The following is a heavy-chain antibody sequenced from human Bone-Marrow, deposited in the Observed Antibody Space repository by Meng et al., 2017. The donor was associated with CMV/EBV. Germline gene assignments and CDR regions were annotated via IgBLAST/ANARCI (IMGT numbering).Heavy chain of an antibody. Sequence: ASVKVSCKASGYTFTGYYMHWVRQAPGQGLEWMGWINPNSGGTNYAQKFQGRVTMTRDTSISTAYMELSRLRSDDTAVYYCARGTRILEWLLPTSEWGDWFDPWGQRTLVTVAS. V-gene: IGHV1-2*02. CDR3: ARGTRILEWLLPTSEWGDWFDP. D-gene: IGHD3-3*01. J-gene: IGHJ5*02. CDR1: GYTFTGYY. CDR2: INPNSGGT.